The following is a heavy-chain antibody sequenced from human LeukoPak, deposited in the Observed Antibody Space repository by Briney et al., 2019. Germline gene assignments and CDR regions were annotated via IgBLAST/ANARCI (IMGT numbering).Heavy chain of an antibody. CDR1: GYSFVNYW. CDR3: ARHSLREMGTA. CDR2: TYPGDSDL. V-gene: IGHV5-51*01. J-gene: IGHJ4*02. D-gene: IGHD5-24*01. Sequence: GESLKISCKGSGYSFVNYWIGWVRQMPGKGLEWMGITYPGDSDLRYSPSFQGQVTISADKSISTAYLQWSSLKASDTAMYYCARHSLREMGTAWGQGTLVTVSS.